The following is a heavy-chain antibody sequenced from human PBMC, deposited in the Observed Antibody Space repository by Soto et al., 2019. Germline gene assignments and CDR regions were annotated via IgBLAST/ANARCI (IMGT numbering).Heavy chain of an antibody. Sequence: PGGSLRLSCAASGFIFSDYSMSWVRQSPGKGLEGVADISKSGGSEYYVDSVKGRLTISRDNSKNTLYLQMNSLRAEDTAVYYCAKMNVGRYYFDYWGQGTLVTVSS. V-gene: IGHV3-23*01. CDR2: ISKSGGSE. J-gene: IGHJ4*02. CDR1: GFIFSDYS. CDR3: AKMNVGRYYFDY. D-gene: IGHD3-10*02.